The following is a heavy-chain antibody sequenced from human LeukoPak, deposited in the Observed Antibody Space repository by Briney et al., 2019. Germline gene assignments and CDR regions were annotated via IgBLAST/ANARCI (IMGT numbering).Heavy chain of an antibody. V-gene: IGHV3-23*01. CDR1: GFTLSSYA. J-gene: IGHJ4*02. D-gene: IGHD3-16*01. CDR3: AKDPGGRESSPR. CDR2: ISGSGGST. Sequence: GGSLRLSCAASGFTLSSYAMSWVRQAPGKGLEWVSAISGSGGSTYYADSVKGRFTISRDNSKNTLYLQMNSLRAEDTAVYYCAKDPGGRESSPRWGQGTLVTVSS.